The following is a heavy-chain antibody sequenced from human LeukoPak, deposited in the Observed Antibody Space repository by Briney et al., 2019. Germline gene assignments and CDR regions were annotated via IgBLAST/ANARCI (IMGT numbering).Heavy chain of an antibody. D-gene: IGHD5-12*01. CDR3: AKEGYSGYDYHFDY. Sequence: GGSLRLSCAASGFTFSDYYMSWIRQAPGKGLEWVAVIWYDGSNKYYADSVKGRFTISRDNSKNTLYLQMNSLRAEDTAVYYCAKEGYSGYDYHFDYWGQGTLVTVSS. CDR2: IWYDGSNK. J-gene: IGHJ4*02. V-gene: IGHV3-33*06. CDR1: GFTFSDYY.